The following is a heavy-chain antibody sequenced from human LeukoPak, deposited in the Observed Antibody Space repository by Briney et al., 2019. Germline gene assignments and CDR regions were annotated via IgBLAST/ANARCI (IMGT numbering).Heavy chain of an antibody. J-gene: IGHJ5*02. Sequence: GGALRLSFAASGFTFSSYAMQWGRPAPGKGVGGVGVISYDGSNKYYADSVKGRFTISRDNSKNTLYLQMNSLRAEDTAVYYCARGRFLEWLFGWFDPWGQGTLVTVSS. D-gene: IGHD3-3*01. CDR1: GFTFSSYA. CDR2: ISYDGSNK. CDR3: ARGRFLEWLFGWFDP. V-gene: IGHV3-30-3*01.